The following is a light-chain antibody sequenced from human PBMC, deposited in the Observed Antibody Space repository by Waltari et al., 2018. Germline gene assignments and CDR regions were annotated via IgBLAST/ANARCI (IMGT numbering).Light chain of an antibody. CDR3: QQYNDWLPLT. V-gene: IGKV3-15*01. CDR1: QSGSIN. J-gene: IGKJ4*01. Sequence: EIVMTQSPATLSVSPGESATLSCRASQSGSINLAWYHQKTGQAPRLLIFDTSTRATGIPARFSGSGSGTDFTLTISSLQSADFAVYYCQQYNDWLPLTFGGGTKVEI. CDR2: DTS.